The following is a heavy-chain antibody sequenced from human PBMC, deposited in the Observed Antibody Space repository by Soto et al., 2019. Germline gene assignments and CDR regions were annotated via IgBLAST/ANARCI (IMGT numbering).Heavy chain of an antibody. CDR3: ARDPDYGDYWGYFFDS. CDR1: GYTFAAYY. D-gene: IGHD4-17*01. J-gene: IGHJ4*02. V-gene: IGHV1-2*02. CDR2: INPTSGGT. Sequence: QVQLVQSGAEVKKPGASVKVSCKTSGYTFAAYYIHWIRQAPGQGLEWMGWINPTSGGTVYAQNFQDRVIMTRDTSSSTAYMELRRLNSDDTAVYYCARDPDYGDYWGYFFDSWGQGTPVTGSS.